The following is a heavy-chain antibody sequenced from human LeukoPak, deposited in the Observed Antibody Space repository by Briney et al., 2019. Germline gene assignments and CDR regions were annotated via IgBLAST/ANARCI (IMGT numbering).Heavy chain of an antibody. CDR2: IFHSGYT. CDR3: ARETEKQWQY. Sequence: SETLSLTCTVSGGSIISSSFWWGWIRQPRGKGLEYIGSIFHSGYTFYDPSLKSRLTLSVDTSKNQFSLRLSSVTAADTAVFYCARETEKQWQYWGQGTMVTVSS. V-gene: IGHV4-39*07. D-gene: IGHD6-19*01. J-gene: IGHJ3*01. CDR1: GGSIISSSFW.